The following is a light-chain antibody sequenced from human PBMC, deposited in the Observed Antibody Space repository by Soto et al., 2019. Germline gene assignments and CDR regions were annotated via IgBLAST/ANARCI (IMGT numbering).Light chain of an antibody. CDR3: QQYGSSPYT. CDR2: GAS. J-gene: IGKJ2*01. CDR1: QRVRSSY. Sequence: EIVLTQAPGTLSLSPGERATLSCRASQRVRSSYLAWYQQKPGQAPRLLIYGASSRATGIPDRFSGSGSGTDFTLSISRLEPEDFVMYYCQQYGSSPYTFGQGTKLELK. V-gene: IGKV3-20*01.